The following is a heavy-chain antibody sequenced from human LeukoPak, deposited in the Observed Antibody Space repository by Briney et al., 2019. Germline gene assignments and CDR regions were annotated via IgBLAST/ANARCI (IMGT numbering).Heavy chain of an antibody. V-gene: IGHV4-34*01. J-gene: IGHJ4*02. D-gene: IGHD6-13*01. CDR1: GASFRDYY. Sequence: PSETVSLTRAVYGASFRDYYWSWIRQPPAEGLAWIGEINHSGSTNYNPSLKSLVTISVDPSKNQFSLNLSSVTAADTAVYYCARLHSSSWYPFDYWGQGTLVTVSS. CDR3: ARLHSSSWYPFDY. CDR2: INHSGST.